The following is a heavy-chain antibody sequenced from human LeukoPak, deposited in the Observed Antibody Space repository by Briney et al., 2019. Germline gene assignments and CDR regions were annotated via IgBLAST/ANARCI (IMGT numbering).Heavy chain of an antibody. CDR2: IYPGDSDT. D-gene: IGHD2-2*01. CDR3: ARGARVVVPAAANWFDP. V-gene: IGHV5-51*01. Sequence: PGESLKISCKGPGYSFTSYWIGWVRQMPGKGLEWRGIIYPGDSDTRYSPSFQGQVTISADKSISTAYLQWSSLKASDTAMYYCARGARVVVPAAANWFDPWGQGTLVTVSS. J-gene: IGHJ5*02. CDR1: GYSFTSYW.